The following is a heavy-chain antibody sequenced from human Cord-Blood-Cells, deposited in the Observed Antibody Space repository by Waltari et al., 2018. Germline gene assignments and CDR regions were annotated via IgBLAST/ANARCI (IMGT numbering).Heavy chain of an antibody. D-gene: IGHD3-10*01. CDR2: ISYDGSNK. V-gene: IGHV3-30*18. Sequence: QVQLVESGGGVVQPGRSLRLSCAASGFTFSSYGMHWVSLAPGKGLEWVAVISYDGSNKYYADSVKGRFTISRDNSKNTLYLQMNSLRAEDTAVYYCAKDARGYWYFDLWGRGTLVTVSS. CDR1: GFTFSSYG. CDR3: AKDARGYWYFDL. J-gene: IGHJ2*01.